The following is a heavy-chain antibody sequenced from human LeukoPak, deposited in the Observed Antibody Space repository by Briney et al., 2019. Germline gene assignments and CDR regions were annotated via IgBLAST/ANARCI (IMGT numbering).Heavy chain of an antibody. CDR1: RFTFRNYG. D-gene: IGHD3-16*01. J-gene: IGHJ4*02. V-gene: IGHV3-30*19. CDR2: ISYDGSNR. CDR3: ARGRPEGGMAIPQLDY. Sequence: GRSLRLSCAASRFTFRNYGMHWVRQAPGKGLEWVTIISYDGSNRYYTDSVRGRFTISRDTSSKTLHLQMNSLRAEDAALYYCARGRPEGGMAIPQLDYWGQGTLVTVSS.